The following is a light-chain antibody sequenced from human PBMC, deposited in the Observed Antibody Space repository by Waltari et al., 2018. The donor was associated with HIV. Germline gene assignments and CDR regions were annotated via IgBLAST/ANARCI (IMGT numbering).Light chain of an antibody. CDR3: CSYAGSYTYV. V-gene: IGLV2-11*01. CDR1: SSDVGGYNY. Sequence: QSALTQPRSVSGSPGQSVTISCTGTSSDVGGYNYVSWYQQHPGKAPKLMIYDVTERPSGVPDRFSGSKSGNTASLTISGLQAEDEADYSCCSYAGSYTYVFGTVTKVTVL. J-gene: IGLJ1*01. CDR2: DVT.